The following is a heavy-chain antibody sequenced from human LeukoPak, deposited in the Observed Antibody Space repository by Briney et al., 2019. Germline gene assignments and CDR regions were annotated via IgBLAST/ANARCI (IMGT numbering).Heavy chain of an antibody. CDR2: ISGSGGST. CDR1: GFTFSSYA. J-gene: IGHJ4*02. Sequence: PGGSPRLSCAASGFTFSSYAMSWVRQAPGKGLEWVSAISGSGGSTYYADSVKGRFTISRDNSKNTLYLQMNSLRAEDSAVYYCAKDLGYCSSTSCYDFDYWGQGTLVTVYS. V-gene: IGHV3-23*01. D-gene: IGHD2-2*01. CDR3: AKDLGYCSSTSCYDFDY.